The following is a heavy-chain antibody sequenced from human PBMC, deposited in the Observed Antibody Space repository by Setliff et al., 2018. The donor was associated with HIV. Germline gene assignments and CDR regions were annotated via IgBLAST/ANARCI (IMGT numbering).Heavy chain of an antibody. CDR2: INAGDGNT. CDR1: GYTFSTNA. J-gene: IGHJ3*02. CDR3: ARLASGGWPLEVFDI. V-gene: IGHV1-3*01. D-gene: IGHD2-15*01. Sequence: GASVKVSCKASGYTFSTNAIHWVRQAPGQRLEWMGYINAGDGNTRYSEKFQGRVTITRDTSANTAYMELRSLTSDDTAVYYCARLASGGWPLEVFDIWGQGTMVTVSS.